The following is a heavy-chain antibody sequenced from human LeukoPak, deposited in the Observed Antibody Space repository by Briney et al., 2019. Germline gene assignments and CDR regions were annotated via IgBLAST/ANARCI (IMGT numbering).Heavy chain of an antibody. Sequence: SETLSLTCTVSGGSISSGSYYWSWIRQPAGKGLEWIGRIYTSGSTNYNPSLKSRVTISVDTSKNQFSLKLSSVTAADTAAYYCARVPLYDFWSGYLPPYYYMDVWGKGTTVTVSS. CDR3: ARVPLYDFWSGYLPPYYYMDV. CDR1: GGSISSGSYY. V-gene: IGHV4-61*02. CDR2: IYTSGST. D-gene: IGHD3-3*01. J-gene: IGHJ6*03.